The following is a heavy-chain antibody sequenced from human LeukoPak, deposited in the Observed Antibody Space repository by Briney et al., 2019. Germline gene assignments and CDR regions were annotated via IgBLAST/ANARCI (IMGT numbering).Heavy chain of an antibody. J-gene: IGHJ3*02. CDR2: IYYSGST. CDR1: GGSISSYY. CDR3: ARARAFDI. Sequence: PSETLSLTCTVSGGSISSYYWSWIRQPPGKGLEWIGYIYYSGSTNYNPSLKSRVTISVDTSKNQFSLKLSSVTAAGTAVYCCARARAFDIWGQGTMVTVSS. V-gene: IGHV4-59*01.